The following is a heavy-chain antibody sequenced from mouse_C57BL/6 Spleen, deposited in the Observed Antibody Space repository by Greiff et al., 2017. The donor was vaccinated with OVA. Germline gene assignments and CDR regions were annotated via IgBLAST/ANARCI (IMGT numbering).Heavy chain of an antibody. CDR3: ASLHYYGSGGY. Sequence: VQLQQSVAELVRPGASVKLSCTASGFTITNTYMHWVKQSPEQGLEWIGRIDPAHGNTKYAPKFKGKATITADTSSNTAYLQLSSLTSEDTAIYYCASLHYYGSGGYWGQGTTLTVSS. D-gene: IGHD1-1*01. J-gene: IGHJ2*01. CDR2: IDPAHGNT. V-gene: IGHV14-3*01. CDR1: GFTITNTY.